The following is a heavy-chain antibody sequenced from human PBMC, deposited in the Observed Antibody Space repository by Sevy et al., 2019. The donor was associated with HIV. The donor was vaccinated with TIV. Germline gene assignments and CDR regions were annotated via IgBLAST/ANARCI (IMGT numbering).Heavy chain of an antibody. CDR3: ARLDSSSWYDYY. CDR2: INHSGST. CDR1: GGSFSGYY. Sequence: SETLSLTCAVYGGSFSGYYWSWIRQPPGKGLEWIGEINHSGSTNYNPSLKSRVTISVDTSKNQFSLKLSSVTAADTAVYYCARLDSSSWYDYYWGQGTLVTVSS. D-gene: IGHD6-13*01. J-gene: IGHJ4*02. V-gene: IGHV4-34*01.